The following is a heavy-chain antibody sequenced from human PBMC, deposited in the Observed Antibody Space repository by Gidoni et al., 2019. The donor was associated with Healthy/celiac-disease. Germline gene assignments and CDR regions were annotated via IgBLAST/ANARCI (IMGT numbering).Heavy chain of an antibody. V-gene: IGHV3-23*01. Sequence: EVQLLESGGGLVQPGGSLRLSCAASGFPFSNYAMSWVRQAPGTGLEWVSSISGSGKATYYADSVKGRFTISRDNSKNTLYLQTNSLRAEDTAVYFCAKSPCWSSGVCYTGIFLGAFDFWGQGTMVTVSS. J-gene: IGHJ3*01. CDR2: ISGSGKAT. CDR1: GFPFSNYA. CDR3: AKSPCWSSGVCYTGIFLGAFDF. D-gene: IGHD2-8*01.